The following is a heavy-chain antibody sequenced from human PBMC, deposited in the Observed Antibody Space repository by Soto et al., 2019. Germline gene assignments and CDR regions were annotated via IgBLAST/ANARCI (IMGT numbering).Heavy chain of an antibody. Sequence: QVQLVESGGGVVQPGRSLRLSCAASGFTFSSYAMHWVRRAPGKGLEWMAVMSYDGSNKYYADSVKGRFTISRDNSKNTLCLQMHSLRPEDTDMYYCARDGGAYWGQGTLVIVSS. CDR1: GFTFSSYA. D-gene: IGHD3-16*01. CDR3: ARDGGAY. V-gene: IGHV3-30-3*01. J-gene: IGHJ4*02. CDR2: MSYDGSNK.